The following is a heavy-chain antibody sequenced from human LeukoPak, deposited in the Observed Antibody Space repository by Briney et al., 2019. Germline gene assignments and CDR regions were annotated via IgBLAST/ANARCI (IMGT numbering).Heavy chain of an antibody. D-gene: IGHD6-13*01. CDR1: GYTFTGYY. CDR3: ARDRRQGIAAAGIEVDY. V-gene: IGHV1-2*04. J-gene: IGHJ4*02. Sequence: ASVKVSCKASGYTFTGYYMHWVRQAPGQGLEWMGWINPNSGGTNYAQKFQGWVTMTRDTSISTAYMELSRLRSDDTAVYYCARDRRQGIAAAGIEVDYWGQGTLVTVSS. CDR2: INPNSGGT.